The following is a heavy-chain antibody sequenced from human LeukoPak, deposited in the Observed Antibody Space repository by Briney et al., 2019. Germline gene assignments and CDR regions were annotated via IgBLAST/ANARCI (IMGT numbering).Heavy chain of an antibody. CDR1: GFTVSSNY. CDR2: IYSGGST. CDR3: ARAKPKNMVRGLIMRRESRYYFDY. Sequence: GGSLRLSCAASGFTVSSNYMSWVRQAPGKGLEWVSVIYSGGSTYYADFVKGRFTISRDNSKSTLYIQMNSLRAEDTAVYYCARAKPKNMVRGLIMRRESRYYFDYWGQGTLVTVSS. V-gene: IGHV3-53*01. D-gene: IGHD3-10*01. J-gene: IGHJ4*02.